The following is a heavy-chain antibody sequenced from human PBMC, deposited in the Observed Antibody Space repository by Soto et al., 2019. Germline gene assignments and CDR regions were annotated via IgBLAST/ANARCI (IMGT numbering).Heavy chain of an antibody. V-gene: IGHV4-30-4*01. CDR2: IYYSGST. CDR3: AYGSGSYSWWYFDL. J-gene: IGHJ2*01. Sequence: SETLSLTCTVSGGSISSDDYYWSWIRQPPGKGLEWIGYIYYSGSTYYNPSLKSRVTISVDTSKNQFSLKLSSVTAADTAVYYCAYGSGSYSWWYFDLWGRGTLVTVSS. D-gene: IGHD3-10*01. CDR1: GGSISSDDYY.